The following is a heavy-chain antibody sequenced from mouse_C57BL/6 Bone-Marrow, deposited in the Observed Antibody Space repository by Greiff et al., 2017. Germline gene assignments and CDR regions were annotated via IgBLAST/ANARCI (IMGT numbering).Heavy chain of an antibody. D-gene: IGHD1-1*01. Sequence: QVQLQQSGAELMKPGASVKLSCKATGYTFTAYWIEWVKQRPGHGLEWIGEILPGSGSTNYNVKFKGKATFTADPSSNTAYMQLSSLTAEDSAIYYCFYGSSFDYWGQGTTLTVSA. CDR2: ILPGSGST. J-gene: IGHJ2*01. CDR1: GYTFTAYW. CDR3: FYGSSFDY. V-gene: IGHV1-9*01.